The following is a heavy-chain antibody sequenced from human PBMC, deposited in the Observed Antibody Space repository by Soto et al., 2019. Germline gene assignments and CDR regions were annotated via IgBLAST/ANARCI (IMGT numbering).Heavy chain of an antibody. CDR1: GGSISSGGYY. J-gene: IGHJ4*02. Sequence: QVQLQEPGPGLVKPSQTLPLTCTVSGGSISSGGYYWSWIRQPPGKGLAWIGYIYYSGSTYYNPSLKSRVIISVDTSKHQCALNVTSVTAADTGVYYCAREGVYEGGVDSWGQGTLVTVSS. D-gene: IGHD5-12*01. V-gene: IGHV4-31*03. CDR3: AREGVYEGGVDS. CDR2: IYYSGST.